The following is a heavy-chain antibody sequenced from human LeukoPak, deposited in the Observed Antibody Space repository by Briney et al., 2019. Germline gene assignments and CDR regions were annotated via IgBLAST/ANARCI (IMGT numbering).Heavy chain of an antibody. CDR1: GFTFSSYS. Sequence: GGSLRLSCAASGFTFSSYSMNWVRQAPGKGLEWVSYISRSSTIIYYADSVKGRFTISRGNAKNSLYLQMNSLRAEDTAVYYCARDFQWELPTFGYWGQGTLVTVSS. CDR2: ISRSSTII. CDR3: ARDFQWELPTFGY. D-gene: IGHD1-26*01. V-gene: IGHV3-48*01. J-gene: IGHJ4*02.